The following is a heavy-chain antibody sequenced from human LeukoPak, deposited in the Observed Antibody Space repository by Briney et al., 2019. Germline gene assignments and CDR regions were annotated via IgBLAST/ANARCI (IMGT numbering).Heavy chain of an antibody. CDR2: IRNSDDNT. Sequence: GGSLRLSCAASGFTFKNFAMTWVRQAPGKGLEWVSAIRNSDDNTYYADSMKGRFTISRDDSKNTLYLQMSSLRAEDTAVYYCARATGRSGTNGYWFDPWGQGTLVSVSS. CDR3: ARATGRSGTNGYWFDP. J-gene: IGHJ5*02. CDR1: GFTFKNFA. D-gene: IGHD2-2*01. V-gene: IGHV3-23*01.